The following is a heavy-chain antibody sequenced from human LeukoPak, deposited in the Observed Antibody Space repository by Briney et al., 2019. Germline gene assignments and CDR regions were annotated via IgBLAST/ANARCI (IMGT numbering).Heavy chain of an antibody. CDR2: IYYSGST. CDR3: ARENLIVGATTAFDI. V-gene: IGHV4-59*01. J-gene: IGHJ3*02. Sequence: SETLSLTCTVSGGSISSYYLSWIRQPPGKGLEWIGYIYYSGSTNYNPSLKSRVTISVDTSKNQFSLKLSSVTAADTAVYYCARENLIVGATTAFDIWGQGTMVTVSS. D-gene: IGHD1-26*01. CDR1: GGSISSYY.